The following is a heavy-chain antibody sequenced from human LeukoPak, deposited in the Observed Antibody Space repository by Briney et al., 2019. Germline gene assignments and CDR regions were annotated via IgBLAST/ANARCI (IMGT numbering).Heavy chain of an antibody. V-gene: IGHV4-34*01. CDR3: ARDPADYDSSGYFYYYGMDV. J-gene: IGHJ6*02. CDR1: GGSFSGYY. Sequence: SETLSLTCAVYGGSFSGYYWSWIRQPPGKGLEWIGEINHSGSTNYNPSLKSRVTISVDTSKNQFSLKLSSVTAADTAVYYCARDPADYDSSGYFYYYGMDVWGQGTTVTVSS. CDR2: INHSGST. D-gene: IGHD3-22*01.